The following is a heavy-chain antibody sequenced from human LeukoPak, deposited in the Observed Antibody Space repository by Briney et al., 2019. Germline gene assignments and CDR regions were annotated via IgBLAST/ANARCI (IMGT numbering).Heavy chain of an antibody. CDR3: ARGGKAAVRFDL. Sequence: TSDTLSLTCAVSGYSISSNHWWGWIRQPPGKGLEWIGYIYYSGSTYYNPSLKSRVTISVDTSKNQFSLKLSSVTAADTAVYYCARGGKAAVRFDLWGRGTLVTVSS. CDR2: IYYSGST. J-gene: IGHJ2*01. CDR1: GYSISSNHW. V-gene: IGHV4-28*03. D-gene: IGHD2-15*01.